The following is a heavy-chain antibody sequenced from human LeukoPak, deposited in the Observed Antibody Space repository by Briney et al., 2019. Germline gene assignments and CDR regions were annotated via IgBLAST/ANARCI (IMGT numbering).Heavy chain of an antibody. V-gene: IGHV1-69*01. CDR3: ARVTHYDILTGYPDVYGMDV. Sequence: GASVKVSCKASGGTFSSYAISWVRQAPGQGLEWMGGIIPIFGTANYAQKFQGRVTITGDESTSTAYMELSSLRSEDTAVYYCARVTHYDILTGYPDVYGMDVWGKGTTVTVSS. D-gene: IGHD3-9*01. J-gene: IGHJ6*04. CDR2: IIPIFGTA. CDR1: GGTFSSYA.